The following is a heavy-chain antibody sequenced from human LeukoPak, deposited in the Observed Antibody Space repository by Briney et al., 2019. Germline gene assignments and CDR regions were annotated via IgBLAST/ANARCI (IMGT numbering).Heavy chain of an antibody. CDR2: IRYDGSNK. CDR1: GFTFSSYG. CDR3: AKDMRGEGGSHHAFDI. D-gene: IGHD1-26*01. V-gene: IGHV3-30*02. Sequence: PGGSLRLSCAASGFTFSSYGMHWVRQAPGKGPEWVAFIRYDGSNKYYADSVKGRFTISRDNSKNTLYLQMNSLRAEDTALYYCAKDMRGEGGSHHAFDIWGQGTMVTVSS. J-gene: IGHJ3*02.